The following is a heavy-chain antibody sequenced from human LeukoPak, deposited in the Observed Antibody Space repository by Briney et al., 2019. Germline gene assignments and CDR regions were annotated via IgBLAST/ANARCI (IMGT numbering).Heavy chain of an antibody. J-gene: IGHJ4*02. V-gene: IGHV3-74*01. D-gene: IGHD1-1*01. CDR3: ARWRRQGPPTTYYFDY. Sequence: GGSLRLSSAVSGFTSSSYWMHWVRQAPGKGLVWVSRINSDGSSTSYADSVKGRFTISRDNAKNTLYLQMNSLRAEDTAVYYCARWRRQGPPTTYYFDYWGQGTLVTVSS. CDR1: GFTSSSYW. CDR2: INSDGSST.